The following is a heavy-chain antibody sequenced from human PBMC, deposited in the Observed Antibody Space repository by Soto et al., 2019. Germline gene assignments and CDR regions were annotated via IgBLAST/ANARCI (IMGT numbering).Heavy chain of an antibody. V-gene: IGHV1-8*01. J-gene: IGHJ6*02. CDR1: GYTFTSYD. CDR3: ARARGYGYVKGGYYYGMDV. D-gene: IGHD5-18*01. CDR2: MNPNSGNT. Sequence: ASVKVSCKASGYTFTSYDINWVRQATGQGLEWMGWMNPNSGNTGYAQKFQGRVTMTRNTSISTAYMELSSLRSEDTAVYYCARARGYGYVKGGYYYGMDVWGQGTTVTVSS.